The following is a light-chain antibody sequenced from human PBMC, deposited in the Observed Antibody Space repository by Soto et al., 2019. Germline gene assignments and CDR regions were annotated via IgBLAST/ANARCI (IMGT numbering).Light chain of an antibody. CDR1: SCDVGGYNF. V-gene: IGLV2-14*01. CDR2: EVN. J-gene: IGLJ3*02. Sequence: QSVLTQPASVSGSPGQWITISCTGTSCDVGGYNFVSWYQQHPGKAPKLMIYEVNNRPSGVSNRFSDSKSVNTASLTISGLQAEDEADYYCSSWTSSTTQVLGGGTKLTVL. CDR3: SSWTSSTTQV.